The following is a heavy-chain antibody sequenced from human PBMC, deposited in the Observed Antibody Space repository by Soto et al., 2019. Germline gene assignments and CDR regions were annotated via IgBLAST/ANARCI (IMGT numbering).Heavy chain of an antibody. V-gene: IGHV3-9*01. Sequence: EVQLVESGGGLVQPGRSLRLSCAASGFTFDDYAMHWVRQAPGKGLEWVAGISWNSGSIGYADSVKGRFTISIDNAKNSRYMQLNSLRAEDTALYYCANDRALVRSVYFEYWGQGTLVTVSS. CDR3: ANDRALVRSVYFEY. J-gene: IGHJ4*02. CDR2: ISWNSGSI. D-gene: IGHD6-13*01. CDR1: GFTFDDYA.